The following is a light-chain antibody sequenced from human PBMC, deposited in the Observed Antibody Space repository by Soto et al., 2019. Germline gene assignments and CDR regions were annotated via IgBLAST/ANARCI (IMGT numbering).Light chain of an antibody. V-gene: IGKV4-1*01. CDR2: WAS. CDR3: QQYYASPWT. CDR1: QSVLYSSNNKNY. Sequence: DIVMTQSPDSLAVSLGERATINCKSSQSVLYSSNNKNYLAWYQQKPGQPPKLLIDWASTRESGVPDRFSGSGSGTDFTLTISSLQAEDVEVYYCQQYYASPWTFGQGTKVEIK. J-gene: IGKJ1*01.